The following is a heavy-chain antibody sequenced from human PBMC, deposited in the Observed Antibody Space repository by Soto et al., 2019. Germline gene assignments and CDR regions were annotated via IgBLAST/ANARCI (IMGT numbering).Heavy chain of an antibody. V-gene: IGHV1-18*04. D-gene: IGHD6-13*01. CDR3: ARDERAAAAGSEYYFDY. CDR2: ISGYSGNT. Sequence: QVQLVQSAAEVKKPGASVKVSCKASGYTYTNYGISWVRQAPGQGLEWMGWISGYSGNTNYSPNVQGRVTVTTDSSTSTAYMEPRSLGSDDTAVYFCARDERAAAAGSEYYFDYWGQGTPVTVSS. CDR1: GYTYTNYG. J-gene: IGHJ4*02.